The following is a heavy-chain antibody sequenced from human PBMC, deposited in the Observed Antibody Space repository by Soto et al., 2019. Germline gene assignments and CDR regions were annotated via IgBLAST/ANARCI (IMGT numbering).Heavy chain of an antibody. CDR2: IYYSGST. D-gene: IGHD2-21*01. Sequence: SETLSLTCTVSGGSISSSSYYWGWIRQPPGKGLEWIGSIYYSGSTYYNPSLKSRVTISVDTSKNQFSLKLSSVTAADTAVYYCARLFSGSILAYYYYYGMDVWGQGTTVTVS. J-gene: IGHJ6*02. V-gene: IGHV4-39*01. CDR1: GGSISSSSYY. CDR3: ARLFSGSILAYYYYYGMDV.